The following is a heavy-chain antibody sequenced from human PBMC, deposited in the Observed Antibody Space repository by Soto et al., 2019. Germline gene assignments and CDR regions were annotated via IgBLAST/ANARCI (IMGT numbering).Heavy chain of an antibody. Sequence: PSETLSLTCTVSGGSIRSGGYYWSWVRQNPRRGLEWIGNIYYSGNTYYNPSLKSRLTISVDTSKNQFSLNLSSVTAADTAVYYCARDRLMATAGTARRYFGLDVWGQGTTVTVSS. V-gene: IGHV4-31*03. CDR1: GGSIRSGGYY. CDR2: IYYSGNT. D-gene: IGHD5-18*01. CDR3: ARDRLMATAGTARRYFGLDV. J-gene: IGHJ6*02.